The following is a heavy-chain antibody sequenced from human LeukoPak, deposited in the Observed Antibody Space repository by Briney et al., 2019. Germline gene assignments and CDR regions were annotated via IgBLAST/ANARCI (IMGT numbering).Heavy chain of an antibody. D-gene: IGHD3-10*01. Sequence: GGSLRLSCVASGFTFSSFEMNWVRQAPGKGLEWVSYISSSGTTISYADSVKGRFTISRDNANNSLYLQMNSLRVEDTAFYHCASYGSANLWGQGTLVTVPS. CDR2: ISSSGTTI. CDR3: ASYGSANL. CDR1: GFTFSSFE. V-gene: IGHV3-48*03. J-gene: IGHJ5*02.